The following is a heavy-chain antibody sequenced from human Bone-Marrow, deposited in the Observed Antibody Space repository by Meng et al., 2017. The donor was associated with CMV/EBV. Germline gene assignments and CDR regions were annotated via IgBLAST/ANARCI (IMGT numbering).Heavy chain of an antibody. J-gene: IGHJ4*02. Sequence: SETLSLTCTVSGGSISSSSYYWGWIRQPPGKGLEWIGSIYYSGSTYYNPSLKSRVTISVDTSKNLFSLKLSSVTAADTAVYYCARLRWELLGFDYWGQGTLVTVSS. CDR3: ARLRWELLGFDY. D-gene: IGHD1-26*01. V-gene: IGHV4-39*01. CDR1: GGSISSSSYY. CDR2: IYYSGST.